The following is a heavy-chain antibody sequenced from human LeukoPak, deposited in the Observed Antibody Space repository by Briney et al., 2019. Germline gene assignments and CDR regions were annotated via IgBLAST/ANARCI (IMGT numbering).Heavy chain of an antibody. CDR1: GFTFSSHA. J-gene: IGHJ5*02. CDR3: ARVVYYDSSGYYLPNWFDP. Sequence: GGSLRLSCAASGFTFSSHAMSWVRQAPGKGLEWVANMKQDGTQKYYVDSVKGRFTISRDNAENSLYLQMNSLRAEDTAVYYCARVVYYDSSGYYLPNWFDPWGQGTLVTVSS. D-gene: IGHD3-22*01. CDR2: MKQDGTQK. V-gene: IGHV3-7*01.